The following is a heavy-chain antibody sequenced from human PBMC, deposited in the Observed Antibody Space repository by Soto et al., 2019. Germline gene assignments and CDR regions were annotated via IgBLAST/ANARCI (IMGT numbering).Heavy chain of an antibody. D-gene: IGHD6-19*01. J-gene: IGHJ5*02. Sequence: LSLTCFVSGYFIGAGGYYWSWIRHHPVKGLEWIGSFYSSGSIIYNPSLRSRVSISGDMSTNQFSMSLTSVTAADTARYYCARMYSSGSGWFHPWGQGTLVTVSS. V-gene: IGHV4-31*02. CDR2: FYSSGSI. CDR1: GYFIGAGGYY. CDR3: ARMYSSGSGWFHP.